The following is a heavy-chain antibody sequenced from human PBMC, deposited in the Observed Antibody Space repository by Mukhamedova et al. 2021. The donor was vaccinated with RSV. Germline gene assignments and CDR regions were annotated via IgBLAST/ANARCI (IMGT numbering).Heavy chain of an antibody. CDR2: DGSTT. D-gene: IGHD1-1*01. J-gene: IGHJ4*02. CDR3: ARAQMGTLDY. V-gene: IGHV3-74*01. Sequence: DGSTTTYADSEKGRFTISRDNGKNTLHLQMNSLRAEDTAVYYCARAQMGTLDYWGQG.